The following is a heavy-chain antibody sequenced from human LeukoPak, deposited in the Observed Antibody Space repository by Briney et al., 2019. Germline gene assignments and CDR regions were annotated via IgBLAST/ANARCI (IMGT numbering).Heavy chain of an antibody. Sequence: TPSETLSLTCTVSGGSISSGYYYWSWIRQPPGKGLEYIGYIYYGGTYYNPSLKSRVTISVDTSKNQFSLKLSSVTAADTAVYYCARGTWSSSIDYWGQGTLVTVSS. CDR2: IYYGGT. CDR1: GGSISSGYYY. CDR3: ARGTWSSSIDY. V-gene: IGHV4-30-4*01. D-gene: IGHD6-6*01. J-gene: IGHJ4*02.